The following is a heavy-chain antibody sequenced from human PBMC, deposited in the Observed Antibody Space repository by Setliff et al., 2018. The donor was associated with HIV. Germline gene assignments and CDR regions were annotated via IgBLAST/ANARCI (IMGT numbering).Heavy chain of an antibody. J-gene: IGHJ6*03. CDR2: ISNNGGKT. V-gene: IGHV3-21*01. D-gene: IGHD3-10*01. CDR3: ARDGSGSYYGILNYYYYYMDV. Sequence: GGSLRLSCAASGFTFSSYAMTWVRQAPGKGLEWVSSISNNGGKTYYADSEKGRFTISRDNAKNSLYLQMNSLRAEDTAVYYCARDGSGSYYGILNYYYYYMDVWGKGTTVTVSS. CDR1: GFTFSSYA.